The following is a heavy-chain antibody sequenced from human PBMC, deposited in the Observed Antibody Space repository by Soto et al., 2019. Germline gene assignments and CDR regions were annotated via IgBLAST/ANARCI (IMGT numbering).Heavy chain of an antibody. CDR3: ARGGRYYYDSSGTGAFDI. V-gene: IGHV1-69*13. D-gene: IGHD3-22*01. CDR1: GGTFSSYA. Sequence: GASVKVSCKASGGTFSSYAMSWVRQAPGQGLEWMGGIIPIFGTAKYAQKFQGRVTITADESTSTAYMELSSLRSEDTAVYYCARGGRYYYDSSGTGAFDIWGQGTLVTVSS. J-gene: IGHJ3*02. CDR2: IIPIFGTA.